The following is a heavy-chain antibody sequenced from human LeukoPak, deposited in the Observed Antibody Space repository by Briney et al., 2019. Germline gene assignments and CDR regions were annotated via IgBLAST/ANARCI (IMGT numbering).Heavy chain of an antibody. D-gene: IGHD3-16*01. CDR1: VYTFTSYD. J-gene: IGHJ3*02. CDR3: AILPIMITFGGVKAFDI. CDR2: MNPNSGNT. Sequence: ASVKVSCKASVYTFTSYDINWVRQATGQGLEWMGWMNPNSGNTGYAQKFQGRVTMTRNTSISTAYMELSSLRSEDTAVYYCAILPIMITFGGVKAFDIWGQGTMVTVSS. V-gene: IGHV1-8*01.